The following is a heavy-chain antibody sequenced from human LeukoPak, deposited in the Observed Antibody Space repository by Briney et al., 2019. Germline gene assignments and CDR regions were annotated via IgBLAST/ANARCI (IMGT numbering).Heavy chain of an antibody. J-gene: IGHJ4*02. CDR3: ARGVEPLAANTLAY. D-gene: IGHD1-14*01. V-gene: IGHV3-53*01. CDR1: GFTVSSNY. Sequence: PGGSLRLSCAASGFTVSSNYMSWVRQAPGRGLEWVSLIYSGGSTHYADSVQGRFTISRDNSKNTLYLEMNSLSPDDTAVYYCARGVEPLAANTLAYWGQGTLVTVSS. CDR2: IYSGGST.